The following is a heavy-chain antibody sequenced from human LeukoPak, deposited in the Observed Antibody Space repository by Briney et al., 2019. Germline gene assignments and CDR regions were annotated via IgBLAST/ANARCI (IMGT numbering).Heavy chain of an antibody. CDR1: GGSFSGYY. CDR2: INHSGST. CDR3: ARAVGYCSGGIDYYYGMDV. V-gene: IGHV4-34*01. Sequence: PSETLSLTRAVYGGSFSGYYWSWIRQPPGKGLEWIGEINHSGSTNYNPSLKSRVTISVDTSKNQFSLKLSSVTAADTAVYYCARAVGYCSGGIDYYYGMDVWGQGTTVTVSS. D-gene: IGHD2-15*01. J-gene: IGHJ6*02.